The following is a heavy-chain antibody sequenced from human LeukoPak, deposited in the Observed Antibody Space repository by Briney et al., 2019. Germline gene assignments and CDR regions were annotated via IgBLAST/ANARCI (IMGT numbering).Heavy chain of an antibody. CDR2: IYHSGST. CDR3: ARKGEQVSVDY. CDR1: GYSISSGYY. Sequence: SQTLSLTCTVSGYSISSGYYWGWIRQPPGKGLEWIGSIYHSGSTYYNPSLKSRVTISVDTSKNQFSLKLSSVTAADTAVYYCARKGEQVSVDYWGQGTLVTVSS. D-gene: IGHD1-26*01. J-gene: IGHJ4*02. V-gene: IGHV4-38-2*02.